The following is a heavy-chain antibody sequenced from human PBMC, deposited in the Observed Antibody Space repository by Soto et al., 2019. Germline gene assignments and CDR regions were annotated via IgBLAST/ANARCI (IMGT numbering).Heavy chain of an antibody. V-gene: IGHV3-9*01. J-gene: IGHJ4*02. D-gene: IGHD6-6*01. Sequence: EVQLVESGGGLVQPGRSLRLSCAASGFTFDDYAMHWVRQAPGKGLEWVSGISWNSGSIGYADSVKGRFTISRDNAKNSLYLQMNSLRAEDTALYYCAKDIRDSSSGGCDYWGQGTLVTVSS. CDR2: ISWNSGSI. CDR1: GFTFDDYA. CDR3: AKDIRDSSSGGCDY.